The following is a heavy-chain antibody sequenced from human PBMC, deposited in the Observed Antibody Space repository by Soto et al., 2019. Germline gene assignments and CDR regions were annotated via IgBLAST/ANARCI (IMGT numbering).Heavy chain of an antibody. Sequence: SETLSLTCTVSGGSISSGGYYWSWIRQHPGKGLEWIGYIYYSGSTYYNPSLKSRVTISVDTSKNQFSLKLSSVTAADTAVYYCARHRVPSVPGAFDIWGQGTMVTVSS. D-gene: IGHD2-2*01. J-gene: IGHJ3*02. CDR1: GGSISSGGYY. CDR2: IYYSGST. V-gene: IGHV4-31*03. CDR3: ARHRVPSVPGAFDI.